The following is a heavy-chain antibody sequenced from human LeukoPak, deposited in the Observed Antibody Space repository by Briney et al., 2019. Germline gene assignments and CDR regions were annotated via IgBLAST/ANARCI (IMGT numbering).Heavy chain of an antibody. D-gene: IGHD2-2*01. CDR3: ARGGYCSSTSCYPSKSDY. J-gene: IGHJ4*02. V-gene: IGHV1-18*01. Sequence: ASVKVSCMASGYTFTSYGISWVRQAPGQGLEWMGWISAYNGNTNYAQKLQGRVTMTTDTSTSTAYMELRSLRSDDTAVYYCARGGYCSSTSCYPSKSDYWGQGTLVTVSS. CDR2: ISAYNGNT. CDR1: GYTFTSYG.